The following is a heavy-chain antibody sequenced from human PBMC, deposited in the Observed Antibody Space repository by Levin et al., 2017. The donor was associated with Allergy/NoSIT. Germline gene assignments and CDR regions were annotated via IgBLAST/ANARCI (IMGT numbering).Heavy chain of an antibody. D-gene: IGHD3-22*01. J-gene: IGHJ4*02. CDR3: ATVEYYDVDY. V-gene: IGHV3-15*01. CDR2: IKSKTDGGTT. CDR1: GFTLSYAW. Sequence: GGSPRLSCAASGFTLSYAWMSWVRQAPGKGLEWVGRIKSKTDGGTTDYAAPVKGRFTISRDDSKNTLYLQMNSLKTEDTAVYYCATVEYYDVDYWGQGTLVTVSS.